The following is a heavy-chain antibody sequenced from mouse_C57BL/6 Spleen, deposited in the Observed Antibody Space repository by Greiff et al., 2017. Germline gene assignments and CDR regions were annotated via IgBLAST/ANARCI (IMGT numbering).Heavy chain of an antibody. V-gene: IGHV1-42*01. CDR2: INPSTGGT. J-gene: IGHJ2*01. CDR3: ATFYYYGSSPFDY. D-gene: IGHD1-1*01. CDR1: GYSFTGYY. Sequence: EVQLQQSGPELVKPGASVKISCKASGYSFTGYYMNWVKQSPEKSLEWIGEINPSTGGTTYNQKFKAKATLTVDKSSSTAYMQLKSLTSEDSAVYYCATFYYYGSSPFDYWGQGTTLTVSS.